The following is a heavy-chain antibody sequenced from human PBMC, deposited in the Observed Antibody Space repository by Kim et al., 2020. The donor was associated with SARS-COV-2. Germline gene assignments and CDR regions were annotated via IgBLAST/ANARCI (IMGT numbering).Heavy chain of an antibody. V-gene: IGHV4-59*12. CDR2: T. J-gene: IGHJ4*02. CDR3: ARGWGSGGFDS. D-gene: IGHD3-16*01. Sequence: TKYKPSLRSRVTISVDPSKNQFSLKLTSMTAADTAVYFCARGWGSGGFDSWGQGTLVTVSS.